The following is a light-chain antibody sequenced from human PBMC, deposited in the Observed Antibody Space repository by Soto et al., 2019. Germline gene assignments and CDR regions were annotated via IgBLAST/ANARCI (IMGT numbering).Light chain of an antibody. CDR3: QQRSNWPSFT. V-gene: IGKV3-11*01. Sequence: EIVLTQSPATLSLSPGERATLSCRASQSVSSYLAWYQQKPGQAPGLLIYDASNGATGIPARFSGSGSVTDFTLIIRSLGPEDFEFYYCQQRSNWPSFTFGPGTKVDI. CDR1: QSVSSY. CDR2: DAS. J-gene: IGKJ3*01.